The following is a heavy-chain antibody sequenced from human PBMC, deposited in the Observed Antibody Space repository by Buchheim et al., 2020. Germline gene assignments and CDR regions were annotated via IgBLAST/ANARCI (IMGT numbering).Heavy chain of an antibody. CDR3: ARAGYDFWSGLTRDLDV. CDR1: GFTFSDYY. CDR2: ISNIGSTI. V-gene: IGHV3-11*01. Sequence: QVQLVESGGSLVKPGGSLRLSCAASGFTFSDYYMSWIRQAPGKGLEWVSYISNIGSTIYYADSVKGRFTISRDNAKNSLSLQMYTLRAEDTAVYYCARAGYDFWSGLTRDLDVWGQGTT. J-gene: IGHJ6*02. D-gene: IGHD3-3*01.